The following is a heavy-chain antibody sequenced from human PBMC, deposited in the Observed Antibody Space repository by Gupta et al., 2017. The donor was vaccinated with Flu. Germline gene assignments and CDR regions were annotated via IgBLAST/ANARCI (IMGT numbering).Heavy chain of an antibody. Sequence: EVRLVESGGGLVKPGGSLRLSCTASGFTFDDYAIHWVRQPPGRGLEWVSQITWDSTKIDYADSVKGRFTTSRDNAKNSLYLQMDSLTVDDTAFYYCTRLGGGYYFDYWGQGALVTVSS. V-gene: IGHV3-9*01. D-gene: IGHD7-27*01. J-gene: IGHJ4*02. CDR2: ITWDSTKI. CDR1: GFTFDDYA. CDR3: TRLGGGYYFDY.